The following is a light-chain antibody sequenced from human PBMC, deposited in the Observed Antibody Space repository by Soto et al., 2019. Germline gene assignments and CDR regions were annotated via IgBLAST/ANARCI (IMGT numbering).Light chain of an antibody. CDR3: AQRIAWPWT. J-gene: IGKJ1*01. Sequence: EIVLTQSPATLSLSPGERATLSCRASQSFTSYFAWYQQKPGEAPRLLIYDTSNRAPGIPARFSGSGSGTAFSLTISGRETEDFAVYYCAQRIAWPWTLGQGTKVDIK. CDR2: DTS. V-gene: IGKV3-11*01. CDR1: QSFTSY.